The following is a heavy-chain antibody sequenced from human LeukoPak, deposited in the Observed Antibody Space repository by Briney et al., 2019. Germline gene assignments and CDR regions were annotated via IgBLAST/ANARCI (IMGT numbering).Heavy chain of an antibody. V-gene: IGHV3-48*03. D-gene: IGHD3-10*01. CDR2: IGSSGSTI. Sequence: GGSLRLSCAASGFTFSSYEMNWVRQAPGKGLEWVSYIGSSGSTIYYADSVKGRFTISRDNAKNSLYLRMNSLRAEDTAVYYCARGVRLLWFGEPLFGHDYWGQGTLVTVSS. CDR1: GFTFSSYE. J-gene: IGHJ4*02. CDR3: ARGVRLLWFGEPLFGHDY.